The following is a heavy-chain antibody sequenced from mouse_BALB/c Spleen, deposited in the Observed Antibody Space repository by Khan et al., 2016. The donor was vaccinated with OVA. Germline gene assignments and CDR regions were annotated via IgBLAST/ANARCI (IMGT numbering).Heavy chain of an antibody. CDR2: IIYTGYT. D-gene: IGHD2-14*01. J-gene: IGHJ3*02. V-gene: IGHV3-8*02. CDR1: GDSITTGY. Sequence: VQLKESGPSLVKPSQTLSLTCSVTGDSITTGYWNWIRKFPGNKLEYMGYIIYTGYTYYNPSLKSRISITRHTSNNQYYLQLNSVTDEDTATYYCARSTYRYGFGYWGQGTLVTVSA. CDR3: ARSTYRYGFGY.